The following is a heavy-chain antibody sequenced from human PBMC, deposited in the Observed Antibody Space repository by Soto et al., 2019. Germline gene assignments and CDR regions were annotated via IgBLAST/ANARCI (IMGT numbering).Heavy chain of an antibody. CDR1: GFSFSGSA. V-gene: IGHV3-73*01. CDR3: TRHEGTSGTRFDH. J-gene: IGHJ4*02. D-gene: IGHD6-19*01. Sequence: GGSLRLSCAASGFSFSGSAIHCVRQASEKGLEWVSRIRSKINNYATAYAASVKGRFTISRDDSKNTAYLQMISLKSEYTAVYYCTRHEGTSGTRFDHSGQGTLVTVSS. CDR2: IRSKINNYAT.